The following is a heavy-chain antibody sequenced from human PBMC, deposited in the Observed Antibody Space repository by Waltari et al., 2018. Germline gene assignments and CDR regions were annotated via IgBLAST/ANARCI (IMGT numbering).Heavy chain of an antibody. CDR1: GVTFSTYA. D-gene: IGHD3-22*01. V-gene: IGHV1-2*02. CDR3: ARDWGPITMIVVGNYYFDY. Sequence: QMLLVQSGAEVRRPGSSVKVSCQASGVTFSTYAINWVRQAPGTGLEWMGWINPNSGGTNYAQKFQGRVTMTRDTSISTAYMELSRLRSDDTAVYYCARDWGPITMIVVGNYYFDYWGQGTLVTVSS. J-gene: IGHJ4*02. CDR2: INPNSGGT.